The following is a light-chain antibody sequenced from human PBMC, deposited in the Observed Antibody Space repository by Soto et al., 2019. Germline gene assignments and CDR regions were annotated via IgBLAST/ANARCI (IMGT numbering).Light chain of an antibody. CDR3: SSLTTRSTVV. V-gene: IGLV2-14*01. CDR1: SSDIGAYDY. Sequence: QSALTQPASVSGSPGQSITISCTGTSSDIGAYDYVAWYQQHPGKAPKALIFEVINRPSGVSIRFSGSKSGNTASLTISGLQAEDEADYYCSSLTTRSTVVFGGGTQLTVL. J-gene: IGLJ3*02. CDR2: EVI.